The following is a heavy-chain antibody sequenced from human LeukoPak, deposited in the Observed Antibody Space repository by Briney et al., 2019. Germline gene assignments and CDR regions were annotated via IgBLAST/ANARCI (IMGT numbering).Heavy chain of an antibody. V-gene: IGHV4-61*08. Sequence: SETLSLTCSVSGDSLGSGDYYWSWIRQPPGKGLEWIGYIYYSGSTNYNPSLKSRVTISVDTSKNQFSLKLSSVTAADTAVYYCARGSRGSGSYYNWGQGTLVTVPS. CDR2: IYYSGST. J-gene: IGHJ4*02. D-gene: IGHD3-10*01. CDR3: ARGSRGSGSYYN. CDR1: GDSLGSGDYY.